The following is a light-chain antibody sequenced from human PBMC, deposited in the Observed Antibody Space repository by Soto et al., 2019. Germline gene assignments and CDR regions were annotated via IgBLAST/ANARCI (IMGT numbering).Light chain of an antibody. V-gene: IGKV1-39*01. CDR3: QQIYGPPFT. Sequence: DIQMTQSPSSLSASVEDSVTITCRATQSISTSLNWYQQKPAKAPTLLIYRASNLQSGVPSRFTGSGSATDFTLAISCRQPEDFATYYCQQIYGPPFTFGQGTELEIK. CDR2: RAS. CDR1: QSISTS. J-gene: IGKJ2*01.